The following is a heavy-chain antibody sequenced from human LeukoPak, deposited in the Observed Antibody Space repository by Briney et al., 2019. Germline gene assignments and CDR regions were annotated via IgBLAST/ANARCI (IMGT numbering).Heavy chain of an antibody. CDR2: INPSGGST. D-gene: IGHD3-10*01. CDR1: GYTFTNYY. J-gene: IGHJ4*02. CDR3: ARARFSGSPYYFDY. Sequence: ASVKVSCKASGYTFTNYYMHCVRQAPGQGLEWMGMINPSGGSTSYTQKFQGRVTMTSDTSTSTVFMELSSLRSEDTAVYYCARARFSGSPYYFDYWGQGTLVTVSS. V-gene: IGHV1-46*01.